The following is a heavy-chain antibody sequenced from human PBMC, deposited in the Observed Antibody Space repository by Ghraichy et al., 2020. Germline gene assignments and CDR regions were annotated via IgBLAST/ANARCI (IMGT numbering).Heavy chain of an antibody. CDR2: IYHSGST. D-gene: IGHD3-22*01. CDR1: GGSISSSNW. CDR3: ASGGYYYDSSGETYYYYGMDV. V-gene: IGHV4-4*02. Sequence: SETLSLTCAVSGGSISSSNWWSWVRQPPGKGLEWIGEIYHSGSTNYNPSLKSRVTISVDKSKNQFSLKLSSVTAADTAVYYCASGGYYYDSSGETYYYYGMDVWGQGTTVTVSS. J-gene: IGHJ6*02.